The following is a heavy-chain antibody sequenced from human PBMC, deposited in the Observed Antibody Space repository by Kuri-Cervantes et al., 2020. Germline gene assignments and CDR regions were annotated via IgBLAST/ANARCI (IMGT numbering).Heavy chain of an antibody. CDR2: IYSGGST. V-gene: IGHV3-53*01. CDR3: ARDGKFDYDFWSGYFNKGYYGMDV. CDR1: GFTVSSNY. J-gene: IGHJ6*02. Sequence: GGSLRLSCAASGFTVSSNYMSGVRQAPGKGLEWVSVIYSGGSTYYADSVKGRFTISRDNAKNTLYLQMNSLRAEDTAVYYCARDGKFDYDFWSGYFNKGYYGMDVWGQGTTVTVSS. D-gene: IGHD3-3*01.